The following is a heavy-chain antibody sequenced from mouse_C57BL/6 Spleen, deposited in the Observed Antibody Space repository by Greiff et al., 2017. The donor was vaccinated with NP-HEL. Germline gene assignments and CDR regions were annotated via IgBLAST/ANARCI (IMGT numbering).Heavy chain of an antibody. CDR2: INPNNGGT. V-gene: IGHV1-18*01. CDR1: GYTFTDYN. D-gene: IGHD2-4*01. CDR3: ARSDDYDASYAMDY. Sequence: EVQLQQSGPELVKPGASVKIPCKASGYTFTDYNMDWVKQSHGKSLEWTGDINPNNGGTIDNQKFKGKATLTVDKSSSTAYMELRSLTSEDTAVYYSARSDDYDASYAMDYWGQGTSVTVSS. J-gene: IGHJ4*01.